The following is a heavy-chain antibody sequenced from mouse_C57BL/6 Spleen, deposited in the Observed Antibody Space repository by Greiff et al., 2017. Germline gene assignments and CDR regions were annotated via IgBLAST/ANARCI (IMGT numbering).Heavy chain of an antibody. CDR3: ARDYGSSYEAWFAY. Sequence: VQLKQSGPVLVKPGASVKMSCKASGYTFTDYYMNWVKQSPGKSLEWIGVINPYNGGTSYNQKFKGKATLTVDKSSSTAYMELNSLTSEDSAVYDCARDYGSSYEAWFAYWGQGTLVTVSA. CDR1: GYTFTDYY. V-gene: IGHV1-19*01. J-gene: IGHJ3*01. D-gene: IGHD1-1*01. CDR2: INPYNGGT.